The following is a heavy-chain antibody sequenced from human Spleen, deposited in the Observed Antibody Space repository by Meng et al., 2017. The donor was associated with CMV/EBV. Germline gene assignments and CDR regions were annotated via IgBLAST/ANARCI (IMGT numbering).Heavy chain of an antibody. CDR3: ARDYNGYDTFDY. D-gene: IGHD5-12*01. J-gene: IGHJ4*02. CDR2: ISSSSSYI. V-gene: IGHV3-21*04. CDR1: GFTFSSYS. Sequence: GESLKISCAASGFTFSSYSMNWVRQAPGKGLEWVSSISSSSSYIYYADSVKGRFTISRDNAKNSLYLQMNSLRVEDTAIYYCARDYNGYDTFDYWGQGTQVTVSS.